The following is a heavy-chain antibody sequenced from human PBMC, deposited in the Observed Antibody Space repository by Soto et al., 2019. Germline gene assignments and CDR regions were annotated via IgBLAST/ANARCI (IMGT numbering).Heavy chain of an antibody. CDR3: AREGGKQQRAFDY. CDR1: GFTFSSYG. D-gene: IGHD6-13*01. Sequence: QVQLVESGGGVVQPGRSLRLSCAASGFTFSSYGMHWVRQAPGKGLEWVAVIWYDGSNKYYADSVKGRFTISRDNSKNTLYLQMNSLRAEDTAVYYCAREGGKQQRAFDYWGQGTLVTVSS. CDR2: IWYDGSNK. J-gene: IGHJ4*02. V-gene: IGHV3-33*01.